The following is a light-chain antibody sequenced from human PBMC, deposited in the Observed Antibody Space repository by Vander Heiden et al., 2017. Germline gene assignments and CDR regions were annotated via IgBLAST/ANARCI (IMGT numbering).Light chain of an antibody. CDR2: GAS. CDR1: QDISNY. V-gene: IGKV1-16*01. J-gene: IGKJ4*01. Sequence: DIQMTQSPSSLSASVGDRVTITCRASQDISNYLVWFQQKPGKAPKALIYGASRLQSGVPSRFSGSGSGTGFTLTISSLQPEDFATYYCQQYDSYPLTFGGGTKVEIK. CDR3: QQYDSYPLT.